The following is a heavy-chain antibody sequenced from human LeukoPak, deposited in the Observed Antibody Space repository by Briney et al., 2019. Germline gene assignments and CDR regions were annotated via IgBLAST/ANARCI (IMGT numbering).Heavy chain of an antibody. D-gene: IGHD3-10*01. Sequence: SETLSLTCTVSGGSISSYYWSWIRQPPGKGLEWIGYIYYSGSTNYNPSLKSRVTISVDTSKNQFSLKLSSVTAADTAVYYCASISSLWSGEQDYWGQGTLVTVSS. J-gene: IGHJ4*02. CDR3: ASISSLWSGEQDY. CDR2: IYYSGST. CDR1: GGSISSYY. V-gene: IGHV4-59*08.